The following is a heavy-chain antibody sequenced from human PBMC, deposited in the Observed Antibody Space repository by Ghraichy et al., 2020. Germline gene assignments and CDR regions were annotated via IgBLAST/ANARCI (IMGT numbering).Heavy chain of an antibody. CDR3: ARELPSPHYGMYV. CDR2: ISSGGALI. Sequence: GGSLRLSCVASGFALSTYSMDWVRQAPGKGLEWVSSISSGGALIYYADSMRGRFTISRDNAKNSLYLQMNTLRAEDTAVYYCARELPSPHYGMYVWGQGTTVTVSS. D-gene: IGHD3-10*01. CDR1: GFALSTYS. J-gene: IGHJ6*02. V-gene: IGHV3-21*01.